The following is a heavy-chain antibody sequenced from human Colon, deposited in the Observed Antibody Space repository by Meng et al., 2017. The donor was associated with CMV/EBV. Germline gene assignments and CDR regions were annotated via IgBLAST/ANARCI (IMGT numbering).Heavy chain of an antibody. D-gene: IGHD3-10*01. V-gene: IGHV3-53*01. CDR1: GFFVSNTY. J-gene: IGHJ4*02. CDR2: IYRGGSP. CDR3: ALSYGANQPFDS. Sequence: GGSLRLSCAGSGFFVSNTYINWVRQAPGKGLEWVSVIYRGGSPFYTDSVKGRFTISRDISKNTVPLQMNNLRVEDTAVYYCALSYGANQPFDSWGPGTLVTVSS.